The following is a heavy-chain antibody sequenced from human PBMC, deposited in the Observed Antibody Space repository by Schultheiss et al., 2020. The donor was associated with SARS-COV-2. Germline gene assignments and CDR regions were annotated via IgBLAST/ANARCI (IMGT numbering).Heavy chain of an antibody. CDR1: GYTFTSYY. Sequence: ASVKVSCKASGYTFTSYYMHWVRQAPGQGLEWMGIINPSGGSTSYAQKFQGRVTMTRDTSTSTVYMELSSLRSEDTAVYYCACSIFGVVISSRYYGMDVWGQGTTVTVSS. J-gene: IGHJ6*02. D-gene: IGHD3-3*01. V-gene: IGHV1-46*01. CDR2: INPSGGST. CDR3: ACSIFGVVISSRYYGMDV.